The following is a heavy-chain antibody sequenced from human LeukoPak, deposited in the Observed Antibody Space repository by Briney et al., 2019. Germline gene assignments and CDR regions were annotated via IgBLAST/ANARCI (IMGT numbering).Heavy chain of an antibody. CDR3: ARLSRIAAAGAYDYHSLDV. D-gene: IGHD6-13*01. V-gene: IGHV4-59*13. Sequence: PSQTLSLTCSVSGDSINYSWTWIRQPPGKGLEWIGDVYNSGTTSYNPSLTGRATISVDRSKNHLSLRLTSVTAADTAVYYCARLSRIAAAGAYDYHSLDVWGQGTTVTVSS. J-gene: IGHJ6*02. CDR1: GDSINYS. CDR2: VYNSGTT.